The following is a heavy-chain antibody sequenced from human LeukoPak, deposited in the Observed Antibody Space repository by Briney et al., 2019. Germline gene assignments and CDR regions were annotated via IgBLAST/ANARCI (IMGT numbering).Heavy chain of an antibody. CDR1: GYTFTGYY. V-gene: IGHV1-2*02. CDR2: INPNSGGT. Sequence: GASVRVSCKASGYTFTGYYMHWVRQAPGQGLEWMGWINPNSGGTNYAQKFQGRVTMTRDTSISTAYMELSRLRSDDTAVYYCARAVEDGFLEWFSWFDPWGQGTLVTVSS. J-gene: IGHJ5*02. CDR3: ARAVEDGFLEWFSWFDP. D-gene: IGHD3-3*01.